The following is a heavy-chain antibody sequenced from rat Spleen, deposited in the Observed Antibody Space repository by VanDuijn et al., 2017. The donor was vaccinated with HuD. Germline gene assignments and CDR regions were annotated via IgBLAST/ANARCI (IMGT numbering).Heavy chain of an antibody. Sequence: QVQLKESGPGLVQPSQTLSLTCTVSGFSLSNYGVVWVRQPPGKGLEWMGVIWGNGDTNYNSALKYRLNISRDTSKSQVFLKMTSLQTEDTGTYYCTIHPRYWGQGVMVTVSS. J-gene: IGHJ2*01. CDR2: IWGNGDT. D-gene: IGHD3-1*01. V-gene: IGHV2-13*01. CDR3: TIHPRY. CDR1: GFSLSNYG.